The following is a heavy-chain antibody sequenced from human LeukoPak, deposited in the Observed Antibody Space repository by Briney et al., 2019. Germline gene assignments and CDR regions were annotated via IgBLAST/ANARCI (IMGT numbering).Heavy chain of an antibody. V-gene: IGHV1-18*01. Sequence: ASVKVSCKASGYTFTTYNINWVRQAPGQGLEWMGWISGYNGNTNYAQKLQGRVTMTTDTSTSTAYMELRSLKSDDTAVYYCARGRIVVVTATRTGTDAFDIWGQGTMVTVSS. CDR3: ARGRIVVVTATRTGTDAFDI. D-gene: IGHD2-21*02. CDR2: ISGYNGNT. CDR1: GYTFTTYN. J-gene: IGHJ3*02.